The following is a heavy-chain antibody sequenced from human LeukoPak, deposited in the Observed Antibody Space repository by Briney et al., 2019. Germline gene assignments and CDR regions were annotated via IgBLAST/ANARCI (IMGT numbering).Heavy chain of an antibody. V-gene: IGHV3-21*01. Sequence: GGSLRLSCAASGFTFSSYSMNWVRQAPGKGLEWVSSIIRSSSYIYYADSVRGRFTISRDNAKNSLYLQMNSLRAEDTAVYYCATDQAYCSAGSCYSSYWGQGTLVTVSS. D-gene: IGHD2-15*01. CDR3: ATDQAYCSAGSCYSSY. CDR2: IIRSSSYI. J-gene: IGHJ4*02. CDR1: GFTFSSYS.